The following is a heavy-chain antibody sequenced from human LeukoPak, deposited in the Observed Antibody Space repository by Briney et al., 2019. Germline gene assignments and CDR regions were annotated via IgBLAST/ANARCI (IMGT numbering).Heavy chain of an antibody. D-gene: IGHD4-17*01. J-gene: IGHJ4*02. V-gene: IGHV4-61*02. CDR2: IYTSGST. CDR3: ARGESYGDYEFDY. Sequence: SETLSLTCTVSGGSISSGSYYWSWIRQPAGKGLEWIGRIYTSGSTNYNPSLKSRVTISVDTSKNQFSLNLSSVTAADTAVYYCARGESYGDYEFDYWGQGTLVTVSS. CDR1: GGSISSGSYY.